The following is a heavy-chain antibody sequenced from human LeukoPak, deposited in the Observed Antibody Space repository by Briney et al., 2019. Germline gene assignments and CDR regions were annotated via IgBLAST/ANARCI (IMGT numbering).Heavy chain of an antibody. Sequence: ASVKVSCKASGYTFTSYDINWVRQATGQGLEWMGWMNPNSGNTGYAQKFQGRVTMTRNTSISTAYMELSSLRSEDAAVYYCARAPFEGYSSGWYPIDYWGQGTLVTVSS. D-gene: IGHD6-19*01. J-gene: IGHJ4*02. V-gene: IGHV1-8*01. CDR1: GYTFTSYD. CDR2: MNPNSGNT. CDR3: ARAPFEGYSSGWYPIDY.